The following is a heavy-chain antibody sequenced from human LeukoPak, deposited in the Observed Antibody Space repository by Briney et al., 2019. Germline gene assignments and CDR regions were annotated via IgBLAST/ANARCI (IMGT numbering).Heavy chain of an antibody. CDR1: SGSFSSYY. CDR3: ARGVRGSVAVRHFDY. CDR2: IDYSGST. V-gene: IGHV4-59*08. D-gene: IGHD3-10*01. J-gene: IGHJ4*02. Sequence: PSETLSLTCILSSGSFSSYYGSWTRQSPGKGLEWIGYIDYSGSTKYNPSLKSRVTVSVDTSKNQFSLELSTVKAADPAVYYCARGVRGSVAVRHFDYWGQGTLVTVSS.